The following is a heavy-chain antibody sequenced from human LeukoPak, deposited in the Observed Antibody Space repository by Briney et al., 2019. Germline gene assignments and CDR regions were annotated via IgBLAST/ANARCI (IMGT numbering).Heavy chain of an antibody. J-gene: IGHJ4*02. D-gene: IGHD3-22*01. CDR2: INAGNVNT. V-gene: IGHV1-3*01. CDR3: ARDSSGYYYYFDY. Sequence: INAGNVNTKYSQKFQGRVTITRDTSASTAYMELSSLRSEDTAVYYCARDSSGYYYYFDYWGQGTLVTVSS.